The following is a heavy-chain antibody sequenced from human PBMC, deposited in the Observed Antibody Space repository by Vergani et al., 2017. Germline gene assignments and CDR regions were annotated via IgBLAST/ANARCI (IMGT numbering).Heavy chain of an antibody. D-gene: IGHD3-22*01. CDR1: GGSISSYY. CDR3: ARGSSGYYFDY. V-gene: IGHV4-59*01. J-gene: IGHJ4*02. Sequence: QVQLQESGPGLVKPSETLSLTCTVSGGSISSYYWSWIRQPPGKGLEWIGYIYYRGSTNYNPSLKSRVTISVDTSKNQFSLKLSSVTAADTAVYYCARGSSGYYFDYWGQGTLVTVSS. CDR2: IYYRGST.